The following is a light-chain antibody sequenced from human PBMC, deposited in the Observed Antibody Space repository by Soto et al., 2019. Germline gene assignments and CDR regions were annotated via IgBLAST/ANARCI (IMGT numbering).Light chain of an antibody. Sequence: QSVLTQPPSASGTPGQTVIISCSGSRSDIGSNSVNWYQHLPGTAPKLLIYNNNQRPSGVPDRFSGSKSGTSASLAINGLQSEDEADYYCAAWDDSLTGPVFGTGTKVTVL. CDR1: RSDIGSNS. V-gene: IGLV1-44*01. CDR3: AAWDDSLTGPV. J-gene: IGLJ1*01. CDR2: NNN.